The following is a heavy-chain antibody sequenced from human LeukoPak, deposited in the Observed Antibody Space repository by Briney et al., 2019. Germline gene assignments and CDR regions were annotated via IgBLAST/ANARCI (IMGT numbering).Heavy chain of an antibody. CDR2: IYTSGST. CDR1: GGSISSGSYY. D-gene: IGHD4-17*01. CDR3: AREPLTVPPFYYYYGMDV. Sequence: SQTLSLTCTVSGGSISSGSYYWSWLRQPAGTGLEWIGRIYTSGSTNYNPSLKSRVTISVDTSKNQFSLKLSSVTAADTAVYYCAREPLTVPPFYYYYGMDVWGQGITVTVSS. V-gene: IGHV4-61*02. J-gene: IGHJ6*02.